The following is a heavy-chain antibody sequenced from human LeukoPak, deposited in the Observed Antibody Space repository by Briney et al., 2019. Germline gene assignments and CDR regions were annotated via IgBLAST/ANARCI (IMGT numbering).Heavy chain of an antibody. CDR1: GFTFSSYA. Sequence: PGGSLRLSCAASGFTFSSYAMSWVRQAPGKGLEWVSAISGSGGSTYYADSVKGRFTISRDNSKNTLYLEMNSLRAEDTAVYYCARADSSGYPRGARGWFDPWGQGTLVTVSS. J-gene: IGHJ5*02. D-gene: IGHD3-22*01. CDR3: ARADSSGYPRGARGWFDP. CDR2: ISGSGGST. V-gene: IGHV3-23*01.